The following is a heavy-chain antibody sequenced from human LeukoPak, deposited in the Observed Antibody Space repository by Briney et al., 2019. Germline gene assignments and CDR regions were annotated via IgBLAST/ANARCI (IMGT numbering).Heavy chain of an antibody. V-gene: IGHV3-23*01. J-gene: IGHJ4*02. D-gene: IGHD3-3*01. CDR3: AKASFTIFGVVIIKRPGYFDY. CDR1: GFTFSSYA. CDR2: ISGSGGST. Sequence: GGSLRLSCAASGFTFSSYAMSWVRQAPGKGLEWVSAISGSGGSTYYADSVKGRFTISRDNSKDTLYLQMNSLRAEDTAVYYCAKASFTIFGVVIIKRPGYFDYWGQGTLVTVSS.